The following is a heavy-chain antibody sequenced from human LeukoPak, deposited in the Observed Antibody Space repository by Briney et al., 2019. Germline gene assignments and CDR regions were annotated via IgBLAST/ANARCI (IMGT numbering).Heavy chain of an antibody. CDR1: GGSFSGYY. CDR3: ARDPGYSSSWRSDWYFAL. J-gene: IGHJ2*01. V-gene: IGHV4-34*01. CDR2: INHSGST. Sequence: PSETLSLTCAVYGGSFSGYYWSWIRQPPGKGLEWIGEINHSGSTNYNPSLKSRVTISVDTSKNQFSLKLSSVTAADTAVYYCARDPGYSSSWRSDWYFALWGRGTLVTVSS. D-gene: IGHD6-13*01.